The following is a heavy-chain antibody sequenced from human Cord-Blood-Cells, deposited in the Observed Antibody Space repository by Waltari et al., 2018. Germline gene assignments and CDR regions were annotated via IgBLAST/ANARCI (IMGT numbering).Heavy chain of an antibody. CDR1: GGSFSGYY. Sequence: QVQLQQWGAGLLKPSETLSLTCAVYGGSFSGYYWSWIRQPPGKGLEWIGEINHSGSTNYNPSLKSRVTISVGTSKNQFSLKLSSVTAADTAVYYCARVGGYEAAFDIWGQGTMVTVSS. D-gene: IGHD5-12*01. CDR2: INHSGST. V-gene: IGHV4-34*01. CDR3: ARVGGYEAAFDI. J-gene: IGHJ3*02.